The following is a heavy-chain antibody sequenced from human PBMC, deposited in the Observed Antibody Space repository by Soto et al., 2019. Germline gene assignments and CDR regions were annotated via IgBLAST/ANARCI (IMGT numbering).Heavy chain of an antibody. D-gene: IGHD5-12*01. V-gene: IGHV5-51*01. CDR1: GYSFTSYW. Sequence: GESLKISCKGSGYSFTSYWIGWVRQMPGKGLEWMGIIYPGDSDTRYSPSFQGQVTISADKSISTAYLQWSSLKASDTAMYYCARHSRRGYSGYDDAFDIWGQGTMVTVSS. J-gene: IGHJ3*02. CDR3: ARHSRRGYSGYDDAFDI. CDR2: IYPGDSDT.